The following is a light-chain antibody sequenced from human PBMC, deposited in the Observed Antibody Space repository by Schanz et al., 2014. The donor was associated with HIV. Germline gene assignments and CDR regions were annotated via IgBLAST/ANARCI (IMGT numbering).Light chain of an antibody. CDR1: QDIGND. J-gene: IGKJ1*01. CDR3: LQYHAYPWT. CDR2: AAS. Sequence: DIQMTQSPSSQSASVGDRVTITCRASQDIGNDLGWYQQKPGQAPKRLIYAASNLQSGVPSRFSGSGSGTDFTLTISSLQPEDFAIYYCLQYHAYPWTFGQGTKVDVK. V-gene: IGKV1-17*01.